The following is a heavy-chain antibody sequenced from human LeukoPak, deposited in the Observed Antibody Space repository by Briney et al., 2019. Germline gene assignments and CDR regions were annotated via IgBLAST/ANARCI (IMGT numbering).Heavy chain of an antibody. J-gene: IGHJ4*02. V-gene: IGHV1-18*01. CDR3: ARDIGGHCSGGSCYGWDY. CDR2: ISAYNGNT. D-gene: IGHD2-15*01. CDR1: GYTFTSYG. Sequence: ASVKVSCKASGYTFTSYGISWVRQAPGQGLEWMGWISAYNGNTNYAQKLQGRVTMTTDTSTSTAYMELRSLRSDDTAVYYCARDIGGHCSGGSCYGWDYWGQGTLVTVSS.